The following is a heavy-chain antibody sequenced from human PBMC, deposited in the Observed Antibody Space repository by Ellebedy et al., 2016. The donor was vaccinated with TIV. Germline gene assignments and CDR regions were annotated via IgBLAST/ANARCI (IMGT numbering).Heavy chain of an antibody. D-gene: IGHD6-19*01. CDR2: IGRDSATI. Sequence: GGSLRLSXAASGFTFSSYAMGWVRQAPGKGLNWVSYIGRDSATIHYADSVKGRFTISRDNAKNSLYLQMTSLRDEDTAVYYCVRDPAPHTSGWYYFDYWGQGTLVTVSS. CDR3: VRDPAPHTSGWYYFDY. J-gene: IGHJ4*02. V-gene: IGHV3-48*02. CDR1: GFTFSSYA.